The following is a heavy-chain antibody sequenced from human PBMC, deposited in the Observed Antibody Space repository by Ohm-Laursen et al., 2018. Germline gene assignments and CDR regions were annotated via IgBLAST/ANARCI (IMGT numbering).Heavy chain of an antibody. CDR1: GFTFDDYA. CDR3: AKEGPYYYDSSGYYGVLDY. J-gene: IGHJ4*02. D-gene: IGHD3-22*01. V-gene: IGHV3-9*01. CDR2: ISWNSGSI. Sequence: SLRLSCAASGFTFDDYAMHWVRQAPGKGLEWVSGISWNSGSIGYADSVKGRFTISRDNAKNSLYLKMNSLRAEDTALYYCAKEGPYYYDSSGYYGVLDYWGQGTLVTVSS.